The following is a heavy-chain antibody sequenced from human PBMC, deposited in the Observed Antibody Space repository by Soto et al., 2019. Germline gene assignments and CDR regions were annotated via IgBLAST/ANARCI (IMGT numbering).Heavy chain of an antibody. Sequence: QITLKESGPTLVKPTQTLTLTCTFSGFSLSTSGVGVGWIRQPPGKALEWLALIYWDDDKRYSPSLKSRLTITKDTFKNQVVLTMTNIDPVDTATYFCAYSYCSGDRCYSGVLDYWGQGTLVTVSS. CDR2: IYWDDDK. CDR3: AYSYCSGDRCYSGVLDY. V-gene: IGHV2-5*02. J-gene: IGHJ4*02. CDR1: GFSLSTSGVG. D-gene: IGHD2-15*01.